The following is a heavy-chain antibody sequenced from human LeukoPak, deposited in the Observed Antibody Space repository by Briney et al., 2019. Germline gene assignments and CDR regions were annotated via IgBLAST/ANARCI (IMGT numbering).Heavy chain of an antibody. CDR1: GGSISSHY. CDR3: ARDPTTVTKGLDI. CDR2: ISSIGST. D-gene: IGHD4-17*01. Sequence: SETLSLTCTVSGGSISSHYWSWIRQPPGKGLEWIGYISSIGSTNYNPSLKGRVTISVDTSKNQFSLKLTSVTAADTAVYFCARDPTTVTKGLDIWGQGTMVTVSS. J-gene: IGHJ3*02. V-gene: IGHV4-59*11.